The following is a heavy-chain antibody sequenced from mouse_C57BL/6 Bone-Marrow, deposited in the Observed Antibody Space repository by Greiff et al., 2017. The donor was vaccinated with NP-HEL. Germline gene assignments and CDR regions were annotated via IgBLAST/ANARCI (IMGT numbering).Heavy chain of an antibody. CDR1: GYTFTDYY. V-gene: IGHV1-26*01. Sequence: EVQLQQSGPELVKPGASVKISCKASGYTFTDYYMNWVKQSHGKSLEWIGDINPNNGGTSYNQKFKGKATLTVAKSSSTAYMELRSLTSEDSAVYYCALWPDWGQGTLVTVSA. CDR2: INPNNGGT. CDR3: ALWPD. D-gene: IGHD1-1*02. J-gene: IGHJ3*01.